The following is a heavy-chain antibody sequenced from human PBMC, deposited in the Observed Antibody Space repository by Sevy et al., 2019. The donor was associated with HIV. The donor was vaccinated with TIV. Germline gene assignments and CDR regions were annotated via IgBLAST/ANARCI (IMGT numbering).Heavy chain of an antibody. D-gene: IGHD1-7*01. CDR1: GGSISSGDYY. J-gene: IGHJ4*02. CDR3: ARALSWNYYFDY. Sequence: SETLSLTCTVSGGSISSGDYYWSWIRQPPGKGLEWIGYIYYSGSTYYNPSLKCRVTISVDTSKNQFSLKLSSVTAADTAVYYCARALSWNYYFDYWGQGTLVTVSS. V-gene: IGHV4-30-4*01. CDR2: IYYSGST.